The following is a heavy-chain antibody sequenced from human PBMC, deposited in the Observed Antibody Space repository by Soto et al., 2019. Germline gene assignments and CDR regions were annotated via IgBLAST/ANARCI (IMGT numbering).Heavy chain of an antibody. V-gene: IGHV3-7*01. D-gene: IGHD4-4*01. J-gene: IGHJ4*02. CDR2: IKQDGSEK. CDR1: GFTFSTSY. Sequence: PGGSLRLSCAASGFTFSTSYMAWVRQAPGKGLEWVANIKQDGSEKDYVDSVKGRFTISRDNAKKLLYLQMDSLRAEDTAVYCCAREKAYGNYVQEFDYWGQGTLVTVSS. CDR3: AREKAYGNYVQEFDY.